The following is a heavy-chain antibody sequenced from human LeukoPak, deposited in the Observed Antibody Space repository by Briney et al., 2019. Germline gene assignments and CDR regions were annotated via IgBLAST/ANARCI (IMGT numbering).Heavy chain of an antibody. CDR3: AKSQGYSYSYVGAFDI. CDR1: VFTFSTFA. Sequence: GGSLRLSCVASVFTFSTFAMIWVRQPPGKGLEWVSSIFPSGGEIHYADSVRGRFTISRDNSKSILSLQMNSLRADDTAVYYCAKSQGYSYSYVGAFDIWGQGTMVTVSS. J-gene: IGHJ3*02. CDR2: IFPSGGEI. D-gene: IGHD5-18*01. V-gene: IGHV3-23*01.